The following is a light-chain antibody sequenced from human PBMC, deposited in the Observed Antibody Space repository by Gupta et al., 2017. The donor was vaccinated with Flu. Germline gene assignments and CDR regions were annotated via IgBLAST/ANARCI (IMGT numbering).Light chain of an antibody. CDR3: KQEHSYSLT. CDR1: KSSNSW. CDR2: KAS. Sequence: DLQMTQSPSSLSACVGSILTITCRASKSSNSWWAWYQQKTGKAPKLLIYKASKLESGVQSRFSGRGSGTEYTLTITSREPDEFATYYCKQEHSYSLTFGGGTKVEI. J-gene: IGKJ4*01. V-gene: IGKV1-5*03.